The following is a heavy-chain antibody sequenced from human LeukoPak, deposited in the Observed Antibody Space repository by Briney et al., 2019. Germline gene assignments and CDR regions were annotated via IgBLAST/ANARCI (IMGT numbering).Heavy chain of an antibody. Sequence: GGSLSLSCAASGFIFSSYAMSWVRQAPGKGLEWVPAISGSGGSTYYADSVKGRFTISRDNSKNTLYLQMNSLRAKTTAVYYCAKRRYEWLLRWYFDYWGQGTLVTVSS. CDR2: ISGSGGST. J-gene: IGHJ4*02. V-gene: IGHV3-23*01. D-gene: IGHD6-19*01. CDR3: AKRRYEWLLRWYFDY. CDR1: GFIFSSYA.